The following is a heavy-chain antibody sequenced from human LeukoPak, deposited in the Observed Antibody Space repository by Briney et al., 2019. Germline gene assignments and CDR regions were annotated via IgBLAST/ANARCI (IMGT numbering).Heavy chain of an antibody. CDR2: INPNSGGT. J-gene: IGHJ4*02. Sequence: ASVKVSCKASGYTFTGYYMHWVRQAPGQGLEWMGWINPNSGGTNYAQKFQGRVTMTRDTSISTAYMELSRLRSDDTAVYYCARGDSSGWYFHFDYWGQGTLVTVSS. CDR3: ARGDSSGWYFHFDY. V-gene: IGHV1-2*02. CDR1: GYTFTGYY. D-gene: IGHD6-19*01.